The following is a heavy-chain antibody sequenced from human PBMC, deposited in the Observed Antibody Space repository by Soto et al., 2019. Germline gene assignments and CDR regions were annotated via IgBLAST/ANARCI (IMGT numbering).Heavy chain of an antibody. J-gene: IGHJ4*02. D-gene: IGHD6-19*01. CDR2: ISGSGDSA. CDR3: GKERRGSGWSVCNF. CDR1: GFIFRDYA. Sequence: VQLLESGGGLVQPGGSLRLSCAASGFIFRDYAMNWVRPAPGKGLEWVSDISGSGDSARYADSVKGRFTSSRDNSRNTLYLQINSLRVDDTSVYYCGKERRGSGWSVCNFWGQGTLVTVSS. V-gene: IGHV3-23*01.